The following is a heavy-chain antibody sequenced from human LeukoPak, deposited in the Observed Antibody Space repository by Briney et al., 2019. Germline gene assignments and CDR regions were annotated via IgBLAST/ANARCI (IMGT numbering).Heavy chain of an antibody. J-gene: IGHJ5*02. CDR3: ARSYYYGSGSQNWFDP. CDR2: TYYRSKWYN. Sequence: SQTLSLTCAISGDSVSSNSAAWNWIRQSPSRGLEWLGRTYYRSKWYNDYAVSVKSRITISPDTSKNQFSLQLNSVTPEDTAVYYCARSYYYGSGSQNWFDPWGQGTLVTVSS. V-gene: IGHV6-1*01. CDR1: GDSVSSNSAA. D-gene: IGHD3-10*01.